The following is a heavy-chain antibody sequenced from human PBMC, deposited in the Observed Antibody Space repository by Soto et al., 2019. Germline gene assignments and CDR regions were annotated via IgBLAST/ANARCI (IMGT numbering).Heavy chain of an antibody. CDR1: GFTFSDYY. CDR3: ARGKYYDFWSGSRYYYYYMDV. D-gene: IGHD3-3*01. Sequence: PGGSLRLSCAASGFTFSDYYMSWIRQAPGKGLEWVSYISSSGSTIYYADSVKGRFTISRDNAKNSLYLQMNSLRAEDTAVYYCARGKYYDFWSGSRYYYYYMDVWGKGTTVTVSS. V-gene: IGHV3-11*01. CDR2: ISSSGSTI. J-gene: IGHJ6*03.